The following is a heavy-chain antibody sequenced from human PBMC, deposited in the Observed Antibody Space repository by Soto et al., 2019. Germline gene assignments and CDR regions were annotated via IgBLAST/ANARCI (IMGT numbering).Heavy chain of an antibody. CDR2: INSDGSST. V-gene: IGHV3-74*01. D-gene: IGHD3-22*01. CDR1: GFTFSSYW. J-gene: IGHJ6*02. CDR3: ARDLYRLDYYDSSYYYYYYGMDV. Sequence: GGSLRLSCAASGFTFSSYWMHWVRQAPGKGLVWVSRINSDGSSTSYADSVKGRFTISRDNAKNTLYLQMNSLRAEDTAVNYCARDLYRLDYYDSSYYYYYYGMDVWGQGTTVTVSS.